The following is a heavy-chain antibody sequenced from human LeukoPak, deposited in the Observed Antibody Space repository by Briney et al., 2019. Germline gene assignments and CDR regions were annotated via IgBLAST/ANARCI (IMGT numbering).Heavy chain of an antibody. V-gene: IGHV1-3*01. J-gene: IGHJ4*02. CDR3: ARDTPLYGDYGVVVSAQFDY. CDR2: INAGNGNT. D-gene: IGHD4-17*01. Sequence: ASVKVSCKASGYTFTSYAMHWVRQAPGQRLEWMGWINAGNGNTKYSQKFQGRVTITRDTSTSTAYMELSSLRSEDTAVYYCARDTPLYGDYGVVVSAQFDYWGQGTLVTVSS. CDR1: GYTFTSYA.